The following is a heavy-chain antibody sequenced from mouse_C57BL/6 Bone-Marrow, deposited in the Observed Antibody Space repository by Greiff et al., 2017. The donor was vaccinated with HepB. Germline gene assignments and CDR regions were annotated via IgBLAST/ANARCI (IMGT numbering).Heavy chain of an antibody. Sequence: ESGPGLVKPSQSLSLTCSVTGYSITSGYYWNWIRQFPGNKLEWMGYISYDGSNNYNPSLKNRISITRDTSKNQFFLKLNSVTTEDTATYYCARDGFTTVVGYPCYWGQGTLVTVSA. V-gene: IGHV3-6*01. J-gene: IGHJ3*01. CDR1: GYSITSGYY. CDR2: ISYDGSN. CDR3: ARDGFTTVVGYPCY. D-gene: IGHD1-1*01.